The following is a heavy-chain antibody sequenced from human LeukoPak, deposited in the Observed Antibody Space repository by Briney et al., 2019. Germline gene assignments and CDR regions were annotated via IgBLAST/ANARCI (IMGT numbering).Heavy chain of an antibody. CDR3: ARVIRWYRRDAFDI. Sequence: GGSLRLSCAASGFTFSSYSMNWVRQAPGKGLGWVSSISSTTNYIYYTDSVKVRFTISRDNAKNSLYLQMNSLRAEDTAVYYCARVIRWYRRDAFDIWGQGTMVTVSS. V-gene: IGHV3-21*01. CDR2: ISSTTNYI. J-gene: IGHJ3*02. CDR1: GFTFSSYS. D-gene: IGHD4-23*01.